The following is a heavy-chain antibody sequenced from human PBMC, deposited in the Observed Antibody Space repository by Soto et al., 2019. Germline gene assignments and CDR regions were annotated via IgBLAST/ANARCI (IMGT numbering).Heavy chain of an antibody. D-gene: IGHD6-6*01. CDR1: GGSFSGYY. J-gene: IGHJ6*02. CDR2: INHSGST. CDR3: ARRGLSSSSTFRYYYYGMDV. V-gene: IGHV4-34*01. Sequence: SETLSLTCAVYGGSFSGYYWTWIRQPPGTGLEWIGEINHSGSTNYNPSLKSRVTISVDTSKNQFSLKLTSVTAADTAVYYCARRGLSSSSTFRYYYYGMDVWGQGTTVTVSS.